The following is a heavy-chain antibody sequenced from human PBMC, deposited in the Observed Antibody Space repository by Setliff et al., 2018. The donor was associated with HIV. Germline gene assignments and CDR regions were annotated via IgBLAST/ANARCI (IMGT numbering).Heavy chain of an antibody. CDR3: ARDAAAPAAIEGAFDI. D-gene: IGHD2-2*02. V-gene: IGHV3-7*01. Sequence: GGSLRLSCAASGFTFSTYWMSWVRQAPGKGLEWVANIKQDGSEKNYMDSVEGRFTISRDNAKNSLYLQLNSLRAEDTAVYYCARDAAAPAAIEGAFDIWGQGAMVTVSS. CDR1: GFTFSTYW. CDR2: IKQDGSEK. J-gene: IGHJ3*02.